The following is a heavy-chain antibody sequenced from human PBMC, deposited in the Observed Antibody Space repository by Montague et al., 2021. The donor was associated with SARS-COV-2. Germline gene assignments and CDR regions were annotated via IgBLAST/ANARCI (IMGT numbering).Heavy chain of an antibody. CDR1: GGSFSGYY. J-gene: IGHJ4*02. V-gene: IGHV4-34*01. Sequence: SETLSLTCAVYGGSFSGYYWSWIRQPPGKGLEWIGEINHSGSTNCNPSLKSRVTISVDTSKNQFSLKLSSVTAADTAVYYCARDAAVAGIDYWGQGTLVTVSS. CDR2: INHSGST. CDR3: ARDAAVAGIDY. D-gene: IGHD6-19*01.